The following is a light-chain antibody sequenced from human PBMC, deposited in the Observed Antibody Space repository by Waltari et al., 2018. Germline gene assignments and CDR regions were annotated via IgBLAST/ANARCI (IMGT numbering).Light chain of an antibody. CDR2: GVS. V-gene: IGKV3-15*01. J-gene: IGKJ1*01. CDR3: QHYDKWPPWT. CDR1: QSVNDN. Sequence: EVVMTQSPATLSVSPGESVTLSCRASQSVNDNLAWYQQKVGQAPRLLIVGVSSRDKGIPARFSGTGSGTDFTLTITSLQAEDCAVYYCQHYDKWPPWTFGQGTKVEFK.